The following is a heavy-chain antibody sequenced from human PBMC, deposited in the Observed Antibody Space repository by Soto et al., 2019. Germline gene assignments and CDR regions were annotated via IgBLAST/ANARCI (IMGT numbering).Heavy chain of an antibody. J-gene: IGHJ4*02. CDR2: IIPIFGTA. D-gene: IGHD3-22*01. CDR1: GGTFSSYA. CDR3: AKTYYYDSSRGPFDY. Sequence: SVKVSCKASGGTFSSYAISWVRQAPGQGLEWMGGIIPIFGTANYAQKFQGRVTITADESTSTAYMELSSLRSEDTAVYYCAKTYYYDSSRGPFDYWGQGTLVTVSS. V-gene: IGHV1-69*13.